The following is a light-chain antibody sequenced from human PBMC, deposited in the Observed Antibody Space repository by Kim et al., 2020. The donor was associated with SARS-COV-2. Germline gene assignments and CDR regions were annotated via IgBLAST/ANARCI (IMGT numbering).Light chain of an antibody. CDR3: QQYNDWPLYT. V-gene: IGKV3-15*01. J-gene: IGKJ2*01. Sequence: EIVMTQSPATLSVSPGERATLSCRASQSVRGNLAWYQHRPGQAPRLLIYAASTTATGVPARFSGSGSGTEFTLTISSLQSEDVAVYYCQQYNDWPLYTFGQGTKLEI. CDR2: AAS. CDR1: QSVRGN.